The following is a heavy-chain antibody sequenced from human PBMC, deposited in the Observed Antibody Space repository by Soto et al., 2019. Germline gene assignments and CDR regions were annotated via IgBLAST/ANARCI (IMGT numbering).Heavy chain of an antibody. D-gene: IGHD3-22*01. J-gene: IGHJ3*02. Sequence: GGSLRLSCAACGFTFSSYSMNWVRQAPGKGLEWNSSISSSSGYIYYADSVKGRFTISRDNAKNSLYLQMNSLRAEDTAVYYCARETHALGDYYDSREDACDIWRQGTMVTVSS. CDR2: ISSSSGYI. CDR1: GFTFSSYS. V-gene: IGHV3-21*01. CDR3: ARETHALGDYYDSREDACDI.